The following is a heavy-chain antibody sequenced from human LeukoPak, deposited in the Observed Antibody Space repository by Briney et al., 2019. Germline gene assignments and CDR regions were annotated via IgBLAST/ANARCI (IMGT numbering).Heavy chain of an antibody. D-gene: IGHD3-22*01. J-gene: IGHJ3*02. Sequence: SQTLSLTCTVSGDSFSSASYYWSWIRQPAGKGLEWIGRIYTSGSTNYNPSLKSRVAISVDTSKNQFSLMLSSVTAADTAVYYCARVHYYDNGFDIWGQGTMVTVSS. CDR3: ARVHYYDNGFDI. V-gene: IGHV4-61*02. CDR1: GDSFSSASYY. CDR2: IYTSGST.